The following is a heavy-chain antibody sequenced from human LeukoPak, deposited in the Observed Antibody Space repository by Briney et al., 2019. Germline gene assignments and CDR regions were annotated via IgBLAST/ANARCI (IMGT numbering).Heavy chain of an antibody. J-gene: IGHJ4*02. CDR3: VRGEIGYCSSTSCYIFDY. Sequence: GGSLRLSCAASGFTFSTCGMTWVRQTPGKGLEWVSSISSSGSYIYYADSVKGRFTISRDNAKNSLYLQMNSLRAEDTAVYYCVRGEIGYCSSTSCYIFDYWGQGTLVTVSS. CDR2: ISSSGSYI. CDR1: GFTFSTCG. D-gene: IGHD2-2*02. V-gene: IGHV3-21*01.